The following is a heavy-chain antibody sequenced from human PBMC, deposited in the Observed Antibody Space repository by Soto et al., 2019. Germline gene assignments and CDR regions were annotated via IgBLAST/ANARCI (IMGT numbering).Heavy chain of an antibody. CDR1: GGYITSGGFY. V-gene: IGHV4-31*03. CDR3: ARGGIAGRWFDP. CDR2: IFHSGST. J-gene: IGHJ5*02. D-gene: IGHD3-10*01. Sequence: QVQLQESGPGLLKPSQTLSLTCNVSGGYITSGGFYWSWIRQHPGKGLEWIGYIFHSGSTPYNPAFDRRVSLSADTSKNQLPLILRSVPVADTAVYYCARGGIAGRWFDPWGEGTLVTDSS.